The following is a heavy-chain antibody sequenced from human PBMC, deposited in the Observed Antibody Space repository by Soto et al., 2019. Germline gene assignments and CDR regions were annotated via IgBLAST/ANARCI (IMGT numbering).Heavy chain of an antibody. Sequence: GGSLRLSCAASGFTFSSYAMHWVRQAPGKGLEWVAVISYDGSNKYYADSVKGRFTISRDNSKNTLYLQMNSLRAEDTAVYYCARYIVVVTTTYAFHTWGQGPMVTV. CDR3: ARYIVVVTTTYAFHT. CDR2: ISYDGSNK. V-gene: IGHV3-30-3*01. D-gene: IGHD2-21*02. CDR1: GFTFSSYA. J-gene: IGHJ3*02.